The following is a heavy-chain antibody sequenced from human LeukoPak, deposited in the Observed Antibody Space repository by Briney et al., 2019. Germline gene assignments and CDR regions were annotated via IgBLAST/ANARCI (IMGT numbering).Heavy chain of an antibody. CDR2: IYTSGST. V-gene: IGHV4-61*02. CDR1: GGSVSSGSYY. J-gene: IGHJ4*02. D-gene: IGHD3-10*01. CDR3: ARDSGGSGSISVAYFVY. Sequence: SETLSLTCTVSGGSVSSGSYYWSWIRQPAGKGLEWIGRIYTSGSTNYNPSLKSRVTMSVDTSKNQFSLKLSSVTAADTAVYYCARDSGGSGSISVAYFVYWGQGTLVTVSS.